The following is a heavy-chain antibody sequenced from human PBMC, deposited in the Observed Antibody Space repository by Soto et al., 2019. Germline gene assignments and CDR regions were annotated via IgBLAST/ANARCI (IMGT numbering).Heavy chain of an antibody. Sequence: ASVKVSCKXSGYTLTELSMHWVRQAPGKGLEWMGGFDPEDGETIYAQKFQGRVTMTEDTSTDTAYMELSSLRSEDAAVYYCATDRAYYDSSGYPPGFDPWGQGTLVTVSS. J-gene: IGHJ5*02. CDR1: GYTLTELS. CDR3: ATDRAYYDSSGYPPGFDP. CDR2: FDPEDGET. V-gene: IGHV1-24*01. D-gene: IGHD3-22*01.